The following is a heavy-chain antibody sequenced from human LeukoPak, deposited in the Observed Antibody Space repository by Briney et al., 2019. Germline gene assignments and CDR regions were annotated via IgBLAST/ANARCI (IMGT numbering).Heavy chain of an antibody. D-gene: IGHD2-15*01. J-gene: IGHJ6*02. V-gene: IGHV1-69*13. CDR2: IIPIFGTA. CDR1: GGTFSSYA. Sequence: GASVKVSCKASGGTFSSYAISWVRQAPGQGLEWMGGIIPIFGTANYAQKFQGRVTITADESTSTAYMELSSLRSEDTAVYYCARDRDIVVVVAATGYSYAYSMDVWGQGTTVIVSS. CDR3: ARDRDIVVVVAATGYSYAYSMDV.